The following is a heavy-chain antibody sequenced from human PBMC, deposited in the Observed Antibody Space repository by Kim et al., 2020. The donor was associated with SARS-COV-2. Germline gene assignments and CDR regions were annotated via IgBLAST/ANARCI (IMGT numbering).Heavy chain of an antibody. Sequence: SETLSLTCTVSGGSISSYYWSWIRQPPGKGLEWIGYIYYSGSTNYNPSLKSRVTISVDTSKNQFSLKLSSVTAADTAVYYCASSYGSGSSHFDYWGQGTLVTVSS. CDR3: ASSYGSGSSHFDY. CDR2: IYYSGST. J-gene: IGHJ4*02. D-gene: IGHD3-10*01. V-gene: IGHV4-59*01. CDR1: GGSISSYY.